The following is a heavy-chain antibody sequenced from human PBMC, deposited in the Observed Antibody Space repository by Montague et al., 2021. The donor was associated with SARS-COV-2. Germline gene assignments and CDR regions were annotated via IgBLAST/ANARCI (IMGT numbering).Heavy chain of an antibody. V-gene: IGHV4-59*01. D-gene: IGHD6-19*01. CDR1: GGSISSYY. CDR3: ARGSGWMGNAFDI. CDR2: IYYSGNT. J-gene: IGHJ3*02. Sequence: SETLSLTCTVSGGSISSYYWSWIWQPPGKGLEWIGYIYYSGNTNYNPSLKSRVTISVDTSKNQFSLKLSSVTAADTAVYYCARGSGWMGNAFDIWGQGTMVTVSS.